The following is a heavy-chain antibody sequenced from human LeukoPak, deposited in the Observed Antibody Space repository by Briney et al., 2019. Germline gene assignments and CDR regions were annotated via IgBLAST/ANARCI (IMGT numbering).Heavy chain of an antibody. D-gene: IGHD3-22*01. CDR2: ISAYNGNT. V-gene: IGHV1-18*01. CDR3: ARGYRYYYDSSGYYSLDY. CDR1: GYTFTSYG. Sequence: ASVKVFCKASGYTFTSYGISWVRQAPGQGLEWMGWISAYNGNTNYAQKLQGRVTMTTDTSTSTAYMELRSLRSDDTAVYYCARGYRYYYDSSGYYSLDYWGQGTLVTVSS. J-gene: IGHJ4*02.